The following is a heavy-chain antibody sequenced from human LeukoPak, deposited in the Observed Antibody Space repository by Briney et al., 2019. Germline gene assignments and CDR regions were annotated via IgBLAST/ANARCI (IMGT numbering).Heavy chain of an antibody. J-gene: IGHJ5*02. Sequence: SETLSLTCSVSGGYIITSDHYWGWIRQPPGKGLEWIGSIYYTGSTSTNPFFKSRVTLSVDTSKNQFSLNLTSVTAADTAVYYCARERYYYGGKTWFDLWGQGTLVTVSS. CDR3: ARERYYYGGKTWFDL. V-gene: IGHV4-39*07. D-gene: IGHD4-23*01. CDR2: IYYTGST. CDR1: GGYIITSDHY.